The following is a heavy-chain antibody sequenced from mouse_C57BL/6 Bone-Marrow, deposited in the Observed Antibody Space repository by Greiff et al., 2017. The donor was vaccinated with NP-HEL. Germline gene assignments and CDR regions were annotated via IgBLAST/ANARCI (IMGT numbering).Heavy chain of an antibody. D-gene: IGHD3-3*01. V-gene: IGHV2-5*01. J-gene: IGHJ1*03. Sequence: VQLQESGPGLVQPSQSLSITCTVSGFSLTSYGVHWVRQSPGKGLEWLGVIWRGGSTAYNAAFMSRLSITKDNSKSQVFFKMNSLQADDTAIYYCAKKRDRVNWYFDVWGTGTTVTVSS. CDR2: IWRGGST. CDR1: GFSLTSYG. CDR3: AKKRDRVNWYFDV.